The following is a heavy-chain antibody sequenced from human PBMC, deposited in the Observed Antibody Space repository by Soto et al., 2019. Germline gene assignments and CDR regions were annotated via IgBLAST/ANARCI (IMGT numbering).Heavy chain of an antibody. CDR1: GFTFSSYS. CDR2: ISGSSGSI. V-gene: IGHV3-48*01. D-gene: IGHD5-12*01. J-gene: IGHJ4*02. Sequence: HPGGSLRLSCAASGFTFSSYSMNWVRQAPGKGLEWVSYISGSSGSIYYTDSVKGRFTISRDNAEDSLSLQMNSLRAEDTAVYYCVNSRYSGYVYSYFDYWGQGTLVTVSS. CDR3: VNSRYSGYVYSYFDY.